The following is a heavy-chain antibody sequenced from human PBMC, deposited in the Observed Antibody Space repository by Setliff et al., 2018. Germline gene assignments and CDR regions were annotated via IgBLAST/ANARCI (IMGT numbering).Heavy chain of an antibody. CDR3: ARQPMDTIMVAFDY. CDR1: GYAFPFYY. D-gene: IGHD5-12*01. Sequence: ASVKVSCKTSGYAFPFYYLHWVRQAPGQGLEWMGWINPNNGDTKSAQKFQGRLTMTRDTSISTAYMELSSLRSDDTAVYYCARQPMDTIMVAFDYWGQGILVTVSS. J-gene: IGHJ4*02. V-gene: IGHV1-2*02. CDR2: INPNNGDT.